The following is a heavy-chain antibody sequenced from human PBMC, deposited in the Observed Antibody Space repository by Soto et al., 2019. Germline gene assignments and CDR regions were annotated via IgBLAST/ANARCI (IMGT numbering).Heavy chain of an antibody. D-gene: IGHD3-22*01. V-gene: IGHV1-69*12. CDR2: IVPIFGA. Sequence: QVQLVQSGAEVKKPGSSVKVSCKSSGGTFSNYGFSWVRQAPGQGLECMGVIVPIFGAEHTQKFQGRVKITADESTNTVFMELRGLRSEDTAVYYCARGGSDYEGSRYYQGHVWGQGTTVTVSS. CDR3: ARGGSDYEGSRYYQGHV. J-gene: IGHJ6*02. CDR1: GGTFSNYG.